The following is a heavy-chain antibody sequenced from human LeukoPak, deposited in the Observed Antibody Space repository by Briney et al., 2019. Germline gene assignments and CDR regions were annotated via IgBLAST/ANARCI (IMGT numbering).Heavy chain of an antibody. J-gene: IGHJ4*02. D-gene: IGHD3-16*02. CDR2: ISSSSSTI. Sequence: GGSLRLSCAASGFTFRSYSMNWVRQAPGKGLEWVSYISSSSSTIYYADSVKGRFTISRDNAKNSLFLQMNSLRAEDTAVYYCAREGDDYVWGSYPYCYFDYWGQGTLVTVSS. CDR3: AREGDDYVWGSYPYCYFDY. V-gene: IGHV3-48*04. CDR1: GFTFRSYS.